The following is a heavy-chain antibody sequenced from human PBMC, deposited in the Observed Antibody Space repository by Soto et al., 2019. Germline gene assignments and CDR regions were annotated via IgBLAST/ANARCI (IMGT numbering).Heavy chain of an antibody. Sequence: PSETLSLTCTVSGGSISSYYWSWIRQPPGKGLEWIGYIYYSGSTYYNPSLKSRVTISVDTSKNQFSLKLSSVTAADTAVYYCARHGGEYSSSWYDRNYFDYWGQGTLVTVSS. V-gene: IGHV4-59*04. CDR3: ARHGGEYSSSWYDRNYFDY. CDR1: GGSISSYY. J-gene: IGHJ4*02. D-gene: IGHD6-13*01. CDR2: IYYSGST.